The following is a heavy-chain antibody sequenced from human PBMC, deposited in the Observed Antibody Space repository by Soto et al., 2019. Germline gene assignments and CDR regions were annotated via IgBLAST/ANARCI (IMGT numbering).Heavy chain of an antibody. Sequence: SETLSLTCTVSGRSISSSSYYWGWIRQPPGKGLEWIGSIYYSGSTYYNPPLKSRVTISVDTSKNQFSLKLSSVTAADTAVYYCARHSYYYGSTYGCWLDPWGQGTLVTVSS. CDR3: ARHSYYYGSTYGCWLDP. D-gene: IGHD3-10*01. CDR2: IYYSGST. J-gene: IGHJ5*02. CDR1: GRSISSSSYY. V-gene: IGHV4-39*01.